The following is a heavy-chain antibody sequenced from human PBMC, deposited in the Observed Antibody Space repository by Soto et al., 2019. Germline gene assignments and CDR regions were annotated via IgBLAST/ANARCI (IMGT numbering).Heavy chain of an antibody. J-gene: IGHJ6*02. CDR3: ARGNYNPRGYSDGMDV. CDR2: MNPYTDDT. Sequence: QVQLVQSEAAVKKPGASVKVSCRASGYPFTSYYITWVRQATGQGLEWMGWMNPYTDDTGYAQRFQGRVTMTRDTSISTAYMELSSRRSEDTAVYYCARGNYNPRGYSDGMDVWGQGTTVTVS. V-gene: IGHV1-8*01. CDR1: GYPFTSYY. D-gene: IGHD1-7*01.